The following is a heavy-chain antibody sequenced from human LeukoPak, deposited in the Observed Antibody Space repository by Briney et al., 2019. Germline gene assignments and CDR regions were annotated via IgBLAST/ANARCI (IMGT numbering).Heavy chain of an antibody. CDR3: VKGGYYDSSGSVDY. J-gene: IGHJ4*02. D-gene: IGHD3-22*01. Sequence: GGSLRLSCAASGFTFSSYDMHWVRQAPGKGLEYVSAISSNGGSTYYADSVKGRFTISRDNSKNTLYLQMSSLRAEDTAVYYCVKGGYYDSSGSVDYWGQGTLVTVSS. V-gene: IGHV3-64D*06. CDR2: ISSNGGST. CDR1: GFTFSSYD.